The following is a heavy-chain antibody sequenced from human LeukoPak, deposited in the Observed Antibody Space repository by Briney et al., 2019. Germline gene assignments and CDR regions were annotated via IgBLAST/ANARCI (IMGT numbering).Heavy chain of an antibody. CDR1: GFTFSSYW. CDR3: ARVGLVGYSYGQTYKSPDYYYMDV. CDR2: INSDGSST. Sequence: GGSLRLSCAASGFTFSSYWMHWVRHAPGKGLVWVSRINSDGSSTSYADSVKGRFTISRDNAKNTLYLQMNSLRAEDTAVYYCARVGLVGYSYGQTYKSPDYYYMDVWGKGTTVTVSS. J-gene: IGHJ6*03. V-gene: IGHV3-74*01. D-gene: IGHD5-18*01.